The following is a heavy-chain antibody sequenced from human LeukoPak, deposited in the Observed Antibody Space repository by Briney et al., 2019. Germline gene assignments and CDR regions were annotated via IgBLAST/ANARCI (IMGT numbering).Heavy chain of an antibody. CDR3: ATKTPGNYPYDY. CDR1: GLTFSTSP. D-gene: IGHD3-22*01. Sequence: GGSLRLSCAASGLTFSTSPMNWVRQAPGKGLEWVSTSGTTGDTYYADSVKGRFTISRDNSKNTLYLQMTSLRAEDAALYYCATKTPGNYPYDYWGQGTLVIVSP. J-gene: IGHJ4*02. V-gene: IGHV3-23*01. CDR2: TSGTTGDT.